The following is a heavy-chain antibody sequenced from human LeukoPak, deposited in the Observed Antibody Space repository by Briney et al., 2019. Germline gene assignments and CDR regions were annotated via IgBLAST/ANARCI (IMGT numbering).Heavy chain of an antibody. D-gene: IGHD3-22*01. V-gene: IGHV4-61*02. Sequence: TSQTLSLTCTVSARSTSSGSYYWSWIRQPAGKGLERIGRIYTSGSTNYNPSLKSRITISVDTSKNQFSLKLSSVTAADTAVYYCARTGVVKYYYDSSGYYYEVWGQGTLVTVSS. CDR3: ARTGVVKYYYDSSGYYYEV. J-gene: IGHJ4*02. CDR1: ARSTSSGSYY. CDR2: IYTSGST.